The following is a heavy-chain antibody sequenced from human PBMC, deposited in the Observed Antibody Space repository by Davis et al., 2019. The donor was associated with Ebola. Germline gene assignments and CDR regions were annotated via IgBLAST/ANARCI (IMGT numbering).Heavy chain of an antibody. CDR3: ARTDYDFWSGYYTDNWFDP. Sequence: SETLSLTCTVSGGSISSGDYYWSWIRQPPGKGLEWIGYIYYSGSTNYNPSLKSRVTISVDTSKNQFSLKLSSVTAADTAVYYCARTDYDFWSGYYTDNWFDPWGQGTLVTVSS. V-gene: IGHV4-61*08. CDR1: GGSISSGDYY. D-gene: IGHD3-3*01. J-gene: IGHJ5*02. CDR2: IYYSGST.